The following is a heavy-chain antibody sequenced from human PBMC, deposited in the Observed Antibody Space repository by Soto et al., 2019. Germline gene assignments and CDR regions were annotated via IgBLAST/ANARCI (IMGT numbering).Heavy chain of an antibody. J-gene: IGHJ4*02. V-gene: IGHV3-30*18. CDR1: GFTFSSYG. Sequence: GESLKISCAASGFTFSSYGMHWVRQAPGKGLEWVAVISYDGSNKYYADSVKGRFTISRDNSKNTLYLQMNSLRAEDTAVYYCAKGDPVGSVVDYWGQGTLVTVSS. CDR3: AKGDPVGSVVDY. CDR2: ISYDGSNK.